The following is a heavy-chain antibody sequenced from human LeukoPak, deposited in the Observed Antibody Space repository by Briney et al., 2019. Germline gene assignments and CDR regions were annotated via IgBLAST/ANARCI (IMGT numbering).Heavy chain of an antibody. CDR3: ARPNRGALFDY. D-gene: IGHD1-14*01. V-gene: IGHV5-51*01. CDR2: IYPADSDT. CDR1: GYSFTSSW. J-gene: IGHJ4*02. Sequence: GESLRISCQGSGYSFTSSWIGWVRQMPGKGLEWMGIIYPADSDTKYSPSFQGHVTISADKSISTAYIQWTSLEASDTAIYYCARPNRGALFDYWGQGTLVTVSS.